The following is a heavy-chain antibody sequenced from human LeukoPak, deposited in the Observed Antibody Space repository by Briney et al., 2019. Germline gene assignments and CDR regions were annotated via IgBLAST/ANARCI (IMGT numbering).Heavy chain of an antibody. Sequence: SETLSLTCTVSGGSISSGGYYWNWIRQHPGKGLEWIGYIYYSGSTNYNPSLKSRVTISVDTSKNQFSLKLSSVTAADTAVYYCARVLRYYDSSGYYPLLDYWGQGTLVTVSS. D-gene: IGHD3-22*01. CDR2: IYYSGST. CDR3: ARVLRYYDSSGYYPLLDY. V-gene: IGHV4-61*08. CDR1: GGSISSGGYY. J-gene: IGHJ4*02.